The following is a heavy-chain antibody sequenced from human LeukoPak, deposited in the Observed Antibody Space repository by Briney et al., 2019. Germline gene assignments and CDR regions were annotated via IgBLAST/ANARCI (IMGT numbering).Heavy chain of an antibody. CDR3: ARDAYYYDRGGDAFDI. D-gene: IGHD3-22*01. J-gene: IGHJ3*02. Sequence: WASVKVSCKASGYTFTSYYMHWVRQAPGQGLEWMGWINPNSGGTNYAQKFQGRVTMTRDTSISTAYMELSRLRSDDTAVYYCARDAYYYDRGGDAFDIWGQGTMVTVSS. CDR1: GYTFTSYY. V-gene: IGHV1-2*02. CDR2: INPNSGGT.